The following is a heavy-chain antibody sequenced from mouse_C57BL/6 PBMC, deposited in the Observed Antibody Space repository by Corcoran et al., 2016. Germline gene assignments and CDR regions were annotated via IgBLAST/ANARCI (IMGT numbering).Heavy chain of an antibody. J-gene: IGHJ2*01. CDR1: GYTFTDYY. V-gene: IGHV1-26*01. CDR3: ARQHRLDVDY. Sequence: EVQLQQSGPELVKPGASVKISCKASGYTFTDYYMNWVKQSHGKSLEWIGDINPNNGGTSYNQKFKGKATLTVDKSSSTAYMELRSLTSEDSAVYYCARQHRLDVDYWGQGTTLKVSS. CDR2: INPNNGGT.